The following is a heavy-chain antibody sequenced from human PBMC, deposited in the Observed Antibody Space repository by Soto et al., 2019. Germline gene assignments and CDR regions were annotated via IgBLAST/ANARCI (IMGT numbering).Heavy chain of an antibody. CDR2: IYWDGDK. J-gene: IGHJ5*02. CDR3: AHRATMTIFGLIIDNGIWFDP. CDR1: GFSLSTSGAA. D-gene: IGHD3-3*01. V-gene: IGHV2-5*02. Sequence: QINLIESGPTLVKPTQPLTLTCTFSGFSLSTSGAAVGWVRQPPGRALEWLALIYWDGDKRYNASLGTRLTITKDTSMNQVVLTLTNVDPADTATYYCAHRATMTIFGLIIDNGIWFDPWGQGTRVIVSS.